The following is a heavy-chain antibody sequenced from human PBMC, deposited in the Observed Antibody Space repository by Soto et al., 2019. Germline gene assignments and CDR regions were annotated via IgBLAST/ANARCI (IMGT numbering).Heavy chain of an antibody. Sequence: SETLSLTCAVYGGSFSGYYWSWIRQPPGKGLEWIGEINHSGSTNYNPSLKSRVTISVDTSKNQFSLKLSSVTAADTAVYYCARAYYYYYYYMDVWGKGTTVTVSS. CDR2: INHSGST. J-gene: IGHJ6*03. V-gene: IGHV4-34*01. CDR3: ARAYYYYYYYMDV. CDR1: GGSFSGYY.